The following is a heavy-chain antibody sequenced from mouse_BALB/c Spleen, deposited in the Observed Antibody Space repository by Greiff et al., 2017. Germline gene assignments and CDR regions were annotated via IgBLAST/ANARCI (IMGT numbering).Heavy chain of an antibody. CDR3: ARSLYYYGSSEV. D-gene: IGHD1-1*01. CDR2: IDPANGNT. Sequence: EVQLVESGAELVKPGASVKLSCTASGFNIKDTYMHWVKQRPEQGLEWIGRIDPANGNTKYDPKFQGKATITADTSSNTAYLQLSSLTSEDTAVYYCARSLYYYGSSEVWGAGTTVTVSS. J-gene: IGHJ1*01. V-gene: IGHV14-3*02. CDR1: GFNIKDTY.